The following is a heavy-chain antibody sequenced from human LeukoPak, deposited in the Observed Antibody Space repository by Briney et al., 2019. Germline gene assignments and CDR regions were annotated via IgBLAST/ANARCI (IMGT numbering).Heavy chain of an antibody. CDR2: IKKDGSET. J-gene: IGHJ4*02. Sequence: PGGSLRLSCAASGFTLSTYWMSWVRQVPGKGLEWVANIKKDGSETYYVDSVKGRFTISRDNSKNTLFLQMNSLRAEDTAVYYCAKHPDPYYYDSSGYYPHWGQGTLVTVSS. D-gene: IGHD3-22*01. V-gene: IGHV3-7*03. CDR1: GFTLSTYW. CDR3: AKHPDPYYYDSSGYYPH.